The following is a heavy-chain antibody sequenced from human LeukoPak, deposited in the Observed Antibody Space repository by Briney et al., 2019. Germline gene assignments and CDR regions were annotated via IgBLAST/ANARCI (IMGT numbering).Heavy chain of an antibody. CDR1: GFTFSSYW. V-gene: IGHV3-74*01. D-gene: IGHD2-15*01. CDR3: ARMGGTGSAFDI. Sequence: PGGSLRLSCAASGFTFSSYWMHWVRQAPGKGLVWVSRINSDGSSTSYADSVKGRFTISRDNAKNTLYLQMNSLRAEDTAVYYCARMGGTGSAFDIWGQGTMVTVSS. J-gene: IGHJ3*02. CDR2: INSDGSST.